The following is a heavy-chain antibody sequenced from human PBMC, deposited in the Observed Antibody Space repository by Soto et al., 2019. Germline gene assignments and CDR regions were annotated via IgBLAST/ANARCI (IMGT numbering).Heavy chain of an antibody. CDR1: GFTFSSYA. Sequence: EVQLLESGGGLEQPGGSLRLSCTTSGFTFSSYAMSWARQAPGRGLEWVSVISGTGGSTYYADSVRGRFTISRDNSQNTVYQQMNSLRAEAPAVYYCANYKQRSDLFDPWGQGTLVTVSS. CDR2: ISGTGGST. D-gene: IGHD1-20*01. J-gene: IGHJ5*02. CDR3: ANYKQRSDLFDP. V-gene: IGHV3-23*01.